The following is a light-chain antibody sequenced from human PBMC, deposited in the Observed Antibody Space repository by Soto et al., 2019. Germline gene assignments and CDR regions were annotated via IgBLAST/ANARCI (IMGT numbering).Light chain of an antibody. J-gene: IGKJ1*01. CDR1: QSLLHSNGYNY. CDR3: MQALQTPRT. V-gene: IGKV2-28*01. CDR2: LGS. Sequence: DIVMTQSPLSLPVTPGEPASISCRSSQSLLHSNGYNYLDWYLQKPGQSPQLLIYLGSNRASEVPDRFSGSGSGTDFTLKISRVEAEDVGVYYCMQALQTPRTFXQGTKV.